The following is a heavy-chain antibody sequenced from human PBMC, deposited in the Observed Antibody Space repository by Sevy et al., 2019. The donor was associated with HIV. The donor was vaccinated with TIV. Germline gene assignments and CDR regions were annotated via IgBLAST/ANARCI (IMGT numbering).Heavy chain of an antibody. D-gene: IGHD6-25*01. CDR1: GFRFNNFG. J-gene: IGHJ6*02. CDR2: LRYDGINK. Sequence: GGSLRLSCAASGFRFNNFGMYWVRQAPGKGLEVVAFLRYDGINKYYVDSVKGRSTISRDNSKDTLYLEMKSLRLEDTAIYYCAKGGSGGIDHYGMDVWGQGTTVTVSS. CDR3: AKGGSGGIDHYGMDV. V-gene: IGHV3-30*02.